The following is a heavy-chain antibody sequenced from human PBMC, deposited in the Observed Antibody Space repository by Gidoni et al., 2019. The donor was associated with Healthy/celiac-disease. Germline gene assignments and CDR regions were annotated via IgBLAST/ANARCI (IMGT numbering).Heavy chain of an antibody. Sequence: QVQLQESGPGLVKPSETLSLPCTVSGGSISSYYWSSLRPPPGKGLEWIGYIYYSGSTNYNPSLKSRVTISVDTSKNQFSLKLSSVTAADTAVYYCASSTLWDDPQYYYYYYMDVWGKGTTVTVSS. V-gene: IGHV4-59*01. D-gene: IGHD2-15*01. CDR1: GGSISSYY. CDR3: ASSTLWDDPQYYYYYYMDV. J-gene: IGHJ6*03. CDR2: IYYSGST.